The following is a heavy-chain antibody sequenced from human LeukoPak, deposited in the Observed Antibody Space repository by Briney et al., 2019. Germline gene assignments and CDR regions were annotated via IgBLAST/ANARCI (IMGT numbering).Heavy chain of an antibody. V-gene: IGHV1-18*01. J-gene: IGHJ6*02. D-gene: IGHD2-15*01. CDR1: GYTFTSYG. CDR3: ASVYCSGGSCYLYGMDV. CDR2: ISAYNGNT. Sequence: ASVKVSCEASGYTFTSYGISCVRRAPGQGLEWMGCISAYNGNTNYAQKLQGRVTMTTDTSTSTAYLELRSMRSDTAALYYCASVYCSGGSCYLYGMDVWGQGTTVTVSS.